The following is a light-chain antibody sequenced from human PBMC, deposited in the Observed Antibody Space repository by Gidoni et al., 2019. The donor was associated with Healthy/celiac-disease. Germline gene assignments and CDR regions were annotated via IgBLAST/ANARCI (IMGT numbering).Light chain of an antibody. V-gene: IGKV3-11*01. Sequence: EIVLTQSPATLSLSPGERATLPCRASQSVSSYLAWYQQKPGQAHRLLIYDASNRATGIPARFSGSGSGTDFTLTMSSLEPEDFAVYYCQQRSNWPPYTFGQWTKLQIK. CDR2: DAS. CDR3: QQRSNWPPYT. J-gene: IGKJ2*01. CDR1: QSVSSY.